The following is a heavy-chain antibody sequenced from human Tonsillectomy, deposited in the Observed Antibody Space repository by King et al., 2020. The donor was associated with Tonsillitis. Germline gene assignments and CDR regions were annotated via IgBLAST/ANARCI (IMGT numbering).Heavy chain of an antibody. Sequence: QLVQSGGGLVKPGGSLRLSCAASGFTFSDYYMSWIRQAPGKGLEWVSYISSSGSTIYYADSVKGRFTISRDNAKNSLYLQMNSLRAEDTAVYYCARDGVYCSGGSCYSYYPESYFDYWGQGTLVTVSS. V-gene: IGHV3-11*01. J-gene: IGHJ4*02. CDR1: GFTFSDYY. CDR2: ISSSGSTI. CDR3: ARDGVYCSGGSCYSYYPESYFDY. D-gene: IGHD2-15*01.